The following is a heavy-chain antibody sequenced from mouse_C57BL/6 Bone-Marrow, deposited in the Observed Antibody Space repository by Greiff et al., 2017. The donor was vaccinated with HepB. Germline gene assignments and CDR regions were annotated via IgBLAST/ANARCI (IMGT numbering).Heavy chain of an antibody. J-gene: IGHJ3*01. CDR2: ISNGGGST. V-gene: IGHV5-12*01. CDR3: ARQGGYDYDTAWFAY. CDR1: GFTFSDYY. Sequence: EVMLVESGGGLVQPGGSLKLSCAASGFTFSDYYMYWVRQTPEKRLEWVAYISNGGGSTYYPDTVKGRFTISRDNAKNTLYLQMSRLKSEDTAMYYCARQGGYDYDTAWFAYWGQGTLVTVSP. D-gene: IGHD2-4*01.